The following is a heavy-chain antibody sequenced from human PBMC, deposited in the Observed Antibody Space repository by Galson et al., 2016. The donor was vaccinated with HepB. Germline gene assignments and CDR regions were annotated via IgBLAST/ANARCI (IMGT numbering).Heavy chain of an antibody. Sequence: SLRLSCAASGFTVSTYMSWVRQAPGKGLEWVSVIYSHGDTYFADSVKGRFTISRDISRNTLYLQMNSLRVDDTAVYYCARANRYGTGWYGRNDYWGQGTLVTVSS. V-gene: IGHV3-53*01. J-gene: IGHJ4*02. D-gene: IGHD6-19*01. CDR2: IYSHGDT. CDR1: GFTVSTY. CDR3: ARANRYGTGWYGRNDY.